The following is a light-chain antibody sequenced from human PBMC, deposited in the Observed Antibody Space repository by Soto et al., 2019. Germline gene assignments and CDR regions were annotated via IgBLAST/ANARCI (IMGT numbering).Light chain of an antibody. CDR1: SSDIGGYNY. CDR3: SSHNPIGTLQI. J-gene: IGLJ1*01. V-gene: IGLV2-14*01. Sequence: QSALTQPASVSGSPGQSITISCTGSSSDIGGYNYVSWYQLHPGKAPKLMIYAVSTRTSGVSNRFSGSKSGNTASLTISGLQAEDEADYYCSSHNPIGTLQIFGPGTKLTVL. CDR2: AVS.